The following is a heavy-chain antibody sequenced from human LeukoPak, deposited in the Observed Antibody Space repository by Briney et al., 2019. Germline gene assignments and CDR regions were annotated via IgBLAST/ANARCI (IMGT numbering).Heavy chain of an antibody. Sequence: SETLSLTCTVSGGSISGYYWSWIRQPPGKGLEWIGYIYYSGSTNYNPSLKSRVTISVDTSKNQFSLKLSSVTAADTALYYCARQGTPSGSYHNWGQGTLVTVSS. CDR3: ARQGTPSGSYHN. CDR1: GGSISGYY. J-gene: IGHJ4*02. CDR2: IYYSGST. D-gene: IGHD1-26*01. V-gene: IGHV4-59*01.